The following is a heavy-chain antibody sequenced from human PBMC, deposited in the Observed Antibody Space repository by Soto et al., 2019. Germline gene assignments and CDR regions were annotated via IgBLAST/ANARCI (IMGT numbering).Heavy chain of an antibody. CDR3: TKSSGGSSSVGMDY. V-gene: IGHV3-30*02. CDR1: VFICKNDD. J-gene: IGHJ4*02. Sequence: GALRVSTAVSVFICKNDDLNWVRQAPGKGLEWVASITRDGYNKYYADSVKGRFTISRDNSKNTLSLQMTALRVEDSSVYYCTKSSGGSSSVGMDYWGPGTLVTVSS. D-gene: IGHD6-6*01. CDR2: ITRDGYNK.